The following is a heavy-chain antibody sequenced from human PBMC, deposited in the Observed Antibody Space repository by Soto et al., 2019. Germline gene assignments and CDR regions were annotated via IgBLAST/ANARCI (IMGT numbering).Heavy chain of an antibody. D-gene: IGHD3-22*01. J-gene: IGHJ4*02. CDR2: IYYSGST. CDR3: ARWFYDRGPPRYFDY. Sequence: NPSETLSLTCTVSGGSISSGDYYWNWLRQHPGKGLEWIGYIYYSGSTYYNPSLKSRVTISVDTSKNQFSLRLSSVTAADTAVYYCARWFYDRGPPRYFDYWGQGALVTVSS. V-gene: IGHV4-31*03. CDR1: GGSISSGDYY.